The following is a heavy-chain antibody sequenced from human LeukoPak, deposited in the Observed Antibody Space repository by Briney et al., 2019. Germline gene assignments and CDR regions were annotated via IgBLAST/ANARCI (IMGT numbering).Heavy chain of an antibody. CDR2: IYYSGST. CDR3: AREVTSSGWFDP. V-gene: IGHV4-59*01. D-gene: IGHD3-16*01. Sequence: SETLSLTCTVSGGSISSYYWSWIRQPPGKGLEWIGYIYYSGSTNYNPSLKSRVTISVDTSKNQFSLKLSFVTAADTAVYYCAREVTSSGWFDPWGQGTLVTVSS. CDR1: GGSISSYY. J-gene: IGHJ5*02.